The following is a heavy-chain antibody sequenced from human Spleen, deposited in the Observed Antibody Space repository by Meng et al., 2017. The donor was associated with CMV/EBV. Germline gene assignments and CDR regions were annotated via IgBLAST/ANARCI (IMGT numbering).Heavy chain of an antibody. CDR2: ISTTSTYI. Sequence: GESLKISCAASGFTFSSYAMHWVRQAPGKGLEWVSSISTTSTYIYYADSVKGRFTISRDNAKNSLYLEMNSLRVEDTAVYYCAGFGVAITNGLDVWGQGTTVTVSS. CDR1: GFTFSSYA. CDR3: AGFGVAITNGLDV. J-gene: IGHJ6*02. D-gene: IGHD3-3*01. V-gene: IGHV3-21*01.